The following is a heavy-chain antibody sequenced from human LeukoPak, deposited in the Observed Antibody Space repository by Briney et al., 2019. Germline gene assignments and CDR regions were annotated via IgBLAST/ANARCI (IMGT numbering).Heavy chain of an antibody. CDR2: IRSNAYGGTT. CDR3: TRVGNGAVAGTVDN. J-gene: IGHJ4*02. D-gene: IGHD6-19*01. CDR1: GFTFGDYA. V-gene: IGHV3-49*04. Sequence: PGRSLRLSCTASGFTFGDYAMSWVHQAPGKGLEWVGYIRSNAYGGTTDYAASVKGRFTISRDDSKSIAYLLMNSLKTEDTAVYYCTRVGNGAVAGTVDNWGQGTLVTVSS.